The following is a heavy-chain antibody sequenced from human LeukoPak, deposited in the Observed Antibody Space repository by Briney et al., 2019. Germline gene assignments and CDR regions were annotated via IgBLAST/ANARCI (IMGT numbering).Heavy chain of an antibody. Sequence: GGSLRLSCAASGFIFSNNIMNWVRQAPEKGLEWVSVISADGGDIYYADSVNGRFTISRDNSKNTLHLQMDSLRAEDTAVYYCAKDPPHSDRSIYSDNSWGQGTLVTVSS. V-gene: IGHV3-23*01. D-gene: IGHD3-22*01. CDR3: AKDPPHSDRSIYSDNS. J-gene: IGHJ4*02. CDR1: GFIFSNNI. CDR2: ISADGGDI.